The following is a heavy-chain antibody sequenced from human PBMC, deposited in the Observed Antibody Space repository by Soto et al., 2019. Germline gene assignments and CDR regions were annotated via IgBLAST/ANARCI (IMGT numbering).Heavy chain of an antibody. CDR3: ARHPRRWLQPTGGGY. CDR2: IDPSDSYT. Sequence: EVQLVQSGAEVKKPGESLRISCKGSGYSFTSYWISWVRQMPGKGLEWMGRIDPSDSYTNYSPSFQGHVTISADKSISTAYLQWSSLKASDTAMYNCARHPRRWLQPTGGGYWGQGTLVTVSS. V-gene: IGHV5-10-1*01. D-gene: IGHD5-12*01. CDR1: GYSFTSYW. J-gene: IGHJ4*02.